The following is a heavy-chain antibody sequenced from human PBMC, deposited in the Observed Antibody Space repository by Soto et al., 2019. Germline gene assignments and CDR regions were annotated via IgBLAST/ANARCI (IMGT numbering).Heavy chain of an antibody. CDR3: AREANYYDSSGYYLLTYFDY. CDR1: GFTFGDYA. J-gene: IGHJ4*02. D-gene: IGHD3-22*01. V-gene: IGHV3-49*03. CDR2: IRSKTYGGTT. Sequence: PGGSLRLSCTASGFTFGDYAMSWFRQAPGKGLEWVGFIRSKTYGGTTECAASVKGRFTISRGDSKSIAYLQMNSLKTEDTAVYYCAREANYYDSSGYYLLTYFDYWGQGTLVTVSS.